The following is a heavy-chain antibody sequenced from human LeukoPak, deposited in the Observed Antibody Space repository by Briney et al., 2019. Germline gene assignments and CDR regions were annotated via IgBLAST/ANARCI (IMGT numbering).Heavy chain of an antibody. CDR1: GGSISSSSYY. CDR3: ARGPPFSSSSPLYYYYGMDV. D-gene: IGHD6-6*01. CDR2: IYYSGST. V-gene: IGHV4-30-4*08. Sequence: PSETLSLTCTVSGGSISSSSYYWGWIRQPPGKGLEWIGYIYYSGSTYYNPSLKSRVTISVDTSKNQFSLKLSSVTAADTAVYYCARGPPFSSSSPLYYYYGMDVWGQGTTVTVSS. J-gene: IGHJ6*02.